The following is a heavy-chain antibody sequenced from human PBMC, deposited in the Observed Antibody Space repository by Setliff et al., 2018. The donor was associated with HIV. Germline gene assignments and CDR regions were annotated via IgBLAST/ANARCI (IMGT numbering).Heavy chain of an antibody. J-gene: IGHJ4*02. CDR3: ARGGDGYNPGGGTFDH. D-gene: IGHD1-1*01. Sequence: LSLTCTVSGGSISSNSYYWSWIRQPAGKGLEWIGHIYTSGSTNYNPSLKSRATISVDTSKNQFSLKLSSVTAADTAVYYCARGGDGYNPGGGTFDHWGQGQWSPSPQ. CDR2: IYTSGST. CDR1: GGSISSNSYY. V-gene: IGHV4-61*09.